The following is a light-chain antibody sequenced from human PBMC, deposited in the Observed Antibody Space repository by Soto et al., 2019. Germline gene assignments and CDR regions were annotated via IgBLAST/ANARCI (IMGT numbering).Light chain of an antibody. V-gene: IGKV1-5*03. J-gene: IGKJ1*01. Sequence: DIQMTQSPSTLSASVGDRVTITCRASQYISNWLAWYQQKPGKAPKLLIYKASNLETAVPSRFGGSGSGTEFTLTISTLQPAEYATYYCQHYNGTFGQGTRVEIK. CDR3: QHYNGT. CDR2: KAS. CDR1: QYISNW.